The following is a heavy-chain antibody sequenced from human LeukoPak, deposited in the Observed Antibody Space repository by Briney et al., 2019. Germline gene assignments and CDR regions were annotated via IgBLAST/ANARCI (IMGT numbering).Heavy chain of an antibody. J-gene: IGHJ5*02. CDR1: GFTFSSYW. CDR3: AREGSSWYAGWFDP. CDR2: IKQDGSEK. D-gene: IGHD6-13*01. Sequence: GGSLRLSCAASGFTFSSYWMSWVRQAPGKGLEWVANIKQDGSEKYYVDSVKGRFTISRDNAKNSLYLQMNNLRAEDTAVYYCAREGSSWYAGWFDPWGQGTLVTVSS. V-gene: IGHV3-7*01.